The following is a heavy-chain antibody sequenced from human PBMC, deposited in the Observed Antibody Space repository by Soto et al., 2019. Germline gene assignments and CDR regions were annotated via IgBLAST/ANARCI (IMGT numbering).Heavy chain of an antibody. V-gene: IGHV3-53*02. D-gene: IGHD3-10*01. Sequence: EVQLVETGGGLIQPGGSLKLSCAASGFSISSNYMTWVRQAPGKGLEWVSLLYSGGTSYYADSVKGRFTISRDNSKNTLFLQMNRVKTEDTAVYYCARGQQVSTIRGVQGFDYWGQGTLVTVSS. J-gene: IGHJ4*02. CDR1: GFSISSNY. CDR3: ARGQQVSTIRGVQGFDY. CDR2: LYSGGTS.